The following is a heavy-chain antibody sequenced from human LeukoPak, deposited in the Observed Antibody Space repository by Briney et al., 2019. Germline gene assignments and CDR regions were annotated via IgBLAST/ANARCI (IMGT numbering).Heavy chain of an antibody. V-gene: IGHV3-30*18. CDR2: ISYDGSNK. CDR3: AKDREISGSYSPYYYYGMDV. J-gene: IGHJ6*02. D-gene: IGHD1-26*01. CDR1: GFTFSSYG. Sequence: GRSLRLSCAASGFTFSSYGMHWVRQAPGKGLEWVAVISYDGSNKYYADSVKGRFTISRDNSKNTLYLQMNSLRVEDTAVYYCAKDREISGSYSPYYYYGMDVWGQGTTVTVSS.